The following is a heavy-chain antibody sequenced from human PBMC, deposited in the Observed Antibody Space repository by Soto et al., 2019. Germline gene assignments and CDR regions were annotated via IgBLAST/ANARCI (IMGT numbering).Heavy chain of an antibody. J-gene: IGHJ6*02. D-gene: IGHD2-2*01. CDR3: ARESEGYCSSTSCYAVYGMDV. CDR1: GFTFSSYG. CDR2: IWYDGSNK. Sequence: QVQLVESGGGVVQPGRSLRLSCAASGFTFSSYGMHWVRQAPGKGLEWVAVIWYDGSNKYYADSVKGRFTISRDNSKNTLYLQMNSLRAEDTAVYYCARESEGYCSSTSCYAVYGMDVWGQGTTVTVSS. V-gene: IGHV3-33*01.